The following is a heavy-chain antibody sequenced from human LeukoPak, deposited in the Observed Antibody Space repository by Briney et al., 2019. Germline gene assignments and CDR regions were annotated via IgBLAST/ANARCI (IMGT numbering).Heavy chain of an antibody. D-gene: IGHD5-12*01. V-gene: IGHV3-53*01. Sequence: GGSLRLSCAASGFTVSNNYMSWVRQAPGKGLECVSVIYSGGTTYYADSVKGRFTISKDNSKNTLYLQMNSLRAEDTAVYYCARDPRGYSGYDSWGQGTQVTVSS. CDR2: IYSGGTT. CDR1: GFTVSNNY. J-gene: IGHJ5*02. CDR3: ARDPRGYSGYDS.